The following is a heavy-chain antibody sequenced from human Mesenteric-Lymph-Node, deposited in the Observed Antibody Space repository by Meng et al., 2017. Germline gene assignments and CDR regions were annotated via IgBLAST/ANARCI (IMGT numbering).Heavy chain of an antibody. CDR1: GGSFSGYF. CDR2: MDYRGST. Sequence: QVQLKQGGAGLLKPSETLSLTCGVYGGSFSGYFWSWIRQPPGKGLEWIGYMDYRGSTFYNPSLKSRVTISVDTSKNQFSLKLSSVTAADTAVYFCARGELLWDYWGQGTLVTVSS. J-gene: IGHJ4*02. D-gene: IGHD2-2*01. CDR3: ARGELLWDY. V-gene: IGHV4-34*01.